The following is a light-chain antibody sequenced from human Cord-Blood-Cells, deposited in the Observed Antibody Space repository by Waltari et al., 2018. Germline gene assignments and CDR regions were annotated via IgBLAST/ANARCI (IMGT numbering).Light chain of an antibody. CDR2: RNK. J-gene: IGLJ3*02. Sequence: QSVLTQPPSASGTPGQRVTISCSGSSSNIGSNYVYWYQQLPGTAPKLLIYRNKQRPSGVPDRFSGSKSGTSASLAISGLRSEDEADYYCAVWDDSLSGGVFGGGTKLTVL. V-gene: IGLV1-47*01. CDR3: AVWDDSLSGGV. CDR1: SSNIGSNY.